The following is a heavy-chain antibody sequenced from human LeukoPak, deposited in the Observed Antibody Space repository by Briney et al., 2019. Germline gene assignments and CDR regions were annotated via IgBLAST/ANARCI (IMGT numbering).Heavy chain of an antibody. CDR1: GFTFSNFW. V-gene: IGHV3-74*01. CDR2: IDTAGSAT. D-gene: IGHD1-26*01. J-gene: IGHJ4*02. CDR3: ARGGTYSNQFYFDY. Sequence: GGSLRLSCTASGFTFSNFWMHWVRQAPGKGLVWVSGIDTAGSATRYADSVKGRFTISRDSAKNTLFLQINSLRAEDTAVYYCARGGTYSNQFYFDYWGRGTLVPVSS.